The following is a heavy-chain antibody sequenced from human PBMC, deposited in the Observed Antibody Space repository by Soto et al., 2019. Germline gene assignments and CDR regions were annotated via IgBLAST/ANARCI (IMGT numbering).Heavy chain of an antibody. CDR2: IKEDGSQT. CDR1: GFTFSNYW. J-gene: IGHJ5*02. CDR3: WAPQYLGTPFDP. Sequence: PGGSLRLSCAASGFTFSNYWMSWVRQAPGKGLEWVANIKEDGSQTNYVDSVRDRFTISRDNAKNSLYLQMSSLRVDDTAVHYCWAPQYLGTPFDPRDHGTLVTVSS. V-gene: IGHV3-7*03. D-gene: IGHD3-16*01.